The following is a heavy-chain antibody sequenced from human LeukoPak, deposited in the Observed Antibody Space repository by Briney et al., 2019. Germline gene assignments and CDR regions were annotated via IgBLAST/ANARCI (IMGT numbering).Heavy chain of an antibody. CDR2: IIPIFCTE. D-gene: IGHD3-10*01. J-gene: IGHJ6*04. CDR3: ARSRFLWFGELLAGQEMDV. CDR1: GGTLRRYA. V-gene: IGHV1-69*13. Sequence: GASVNVSCQASGGTLRRYAISWVRQAPGQGLEWMGGIIPIFCTENYPQKFQGRVTITADESTSTAYMELSSLRSEDTAVYYCARSRFLWFGELLAGQEMDVWGKGTTVTVSS.